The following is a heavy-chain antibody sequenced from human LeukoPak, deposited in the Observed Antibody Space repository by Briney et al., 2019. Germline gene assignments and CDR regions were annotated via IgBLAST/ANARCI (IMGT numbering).Heavy chain of an antibody. CDR3: AKDRRGSGNHYTDFDY. Sequence: PGGSLRLSCAASGFTFSTCGMSWVRQAPGKGLEWVSGISGSGGSTYYADSVEGRFTISRDNSKSTLYLQMNSLRAEDTAVYFCAKDRRGSGNHYTDFDYWGQGTLVTVSS. D-gene: IGHD3-10*01. V-gene: IGHV3-23*01. CDR1: GFTFSTCG. J-gene: IGHJ4*02. CDR2: ISGSGGST.